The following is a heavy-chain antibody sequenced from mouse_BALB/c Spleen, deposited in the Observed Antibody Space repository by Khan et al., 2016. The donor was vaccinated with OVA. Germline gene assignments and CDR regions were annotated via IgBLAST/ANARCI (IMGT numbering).Heavy chain of an antibody. CDR3: ARAGWDVFAY. J-gene: IGHJ3*01. CDR2: IYPGSDST. CDR1: GYTFTDYV. D-gene: IGHD4-1*01. Sequence: QVQLQQSGPELVKPGASVKMSCTASGYTFTDYVMNWVKQRNGQGLEWIGQIYPGSDSTNYNEKFKGKATLTADRSSSTAYMQLRNLTSEASAFDCCARAGWDVFAYWGQGTLVTVSA. V-gene: IGHV1-77*01.